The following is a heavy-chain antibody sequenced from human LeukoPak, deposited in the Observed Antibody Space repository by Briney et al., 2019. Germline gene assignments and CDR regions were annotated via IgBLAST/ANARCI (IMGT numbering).Heavy chain of an antibody. CDR3: AKDFPGGRVGIDY. CDR2: IWYDGSNK. V-gene: IGHV3-33*06. J-gene: IGHJ4*02. D-gene: IGHD1-1*01. CDR1: GFTFSSYG. Sequence: PGGSLRLSCAASGFTFSSYGMHWVRQAPGKGLEWVAVIWYDGSNKYYADSVKGRFTISRDNSKNTLYLQMNSLRAEDTAVYYCAKDFPGGRVGIDYWGQGTLVTVSS.